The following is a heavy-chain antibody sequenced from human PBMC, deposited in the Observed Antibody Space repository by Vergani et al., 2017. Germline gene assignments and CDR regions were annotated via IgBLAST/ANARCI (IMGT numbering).Heavy chain of an antibody. V-gene: IGHV1-18*04. D-gene: IGHD2-21*01. CDR2: ISAYNGNT. CDR3: AIEPRGYGGGPGGYYYGMDV. CDR1: GYTFTSYG. Sequence: QVQLVQSGAEVKKPGASVKVSCKASGYTFTSYGISWVRQAPGQGLEWMGWISAYNGNTNYAQKLQGRVTMTTDTSTSTAYMALRSLRSDDTAVYYCAIEPRGYGGGPGGYYYGMDVWGQGTTVTVSS. J-gene: IGHJ6*02.